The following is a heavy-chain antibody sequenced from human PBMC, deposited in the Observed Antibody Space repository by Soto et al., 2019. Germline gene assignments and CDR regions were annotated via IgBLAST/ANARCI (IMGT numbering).Heavy chain of an antibody. J-gene: IGHJ1*01. D-gene: IGHD6-19*01. V-gene: IGHV4-59*08. CDR3: AGSRPHSGWERLP. Sequence: SETLSLTCTVSGGSISSPFWSWIRQPPGKGLEWIGYVLYSGTTKYSPSLQSRVTMSVDTSKNQFSLHLTPVTAADTAVYYCAGSRPHSGWERLPWGQGTLVTVS. CDR2: VLYSGTT. CDR1: GGSISSPF.